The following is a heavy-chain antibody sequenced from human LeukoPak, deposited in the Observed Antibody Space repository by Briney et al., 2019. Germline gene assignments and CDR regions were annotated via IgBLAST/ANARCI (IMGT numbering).Heavy chain of an antibody. Sequence: GGSLRLSCAASGFTFSSYAMSWVRQAPGKGLEWVSAISGSGGSTYYADSVKGRFTISRDNSKNTLYLQMNSLRVEDTAVYYCAKDHYGYGSGPVDYWGQGTLVTVSS. CDR1: GFTFSSYA. V-gene: IGHV3-23*01. J-gene: IGHJ4*02. CDR3: AKDHYGYGSGPVDY. D-gene: IGHD6-19*01. CDR2: ISGSGGST.